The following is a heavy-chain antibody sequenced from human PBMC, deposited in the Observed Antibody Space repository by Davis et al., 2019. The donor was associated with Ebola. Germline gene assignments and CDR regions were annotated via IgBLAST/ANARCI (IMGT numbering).Heavy chain of an antibody. CDR3: ARDSGIFGDYYFDS. V-gene: IGHV3-7*01. CDR1: GFTFSDYW. Sequence: GESLKISCAASGFTFSDYWMSWVRQAPGKGPEWVANVKVDGSEKYYVDSVRGRFTISRDNAKNSLYLQMNSLRAEDTAVYYCARDSGIFGDYYFDSWGQGTLVTVSS. D-gene: IGHD3-10*02. J-gene: IGHJ4*02. CDR2: VKVDGSEK.